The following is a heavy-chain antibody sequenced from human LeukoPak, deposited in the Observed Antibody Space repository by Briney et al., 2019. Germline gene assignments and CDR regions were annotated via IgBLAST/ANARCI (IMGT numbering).Heavy chain of an antibody. J-gene: IGHJ4*02. V-gene: IGHV3-21*01. D-gene: IGHD1-26*01. CDR3: ASRPGGYPFDY. CDR2: ISSSSSYI. CDR1: GYSISSGYY. Sequence: ETLSLTCGVSGYSISSGYYWGWIRQPPGKGLEWVSSISSSSSYIYYADSVKGRFTISRDNAKSSLYLQMNSLRAEDTAVYYCASRPGGYPFDYWGQGTLVTVSS.